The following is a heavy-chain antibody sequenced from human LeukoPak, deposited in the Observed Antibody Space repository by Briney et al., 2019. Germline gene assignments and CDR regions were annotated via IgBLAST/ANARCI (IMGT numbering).Heavy chain of an antibody. J-gene: IGHJ4*02. CDR2: INPSTGVT. D-gene: IGHD3-22*01. CDR3: ARGHYYSEITFPLHY. Sequence: VASVKVSCKASGYTFTSYGISWVRQAPGQGLEWMGWINPSTGVTNYAQKFQGRVTMTRDTSTTTAYMELSRLRSDDTAVYFCARGHYYSEITFPLHYWGQGTQVTVSS. V-gene: IGHV1-2*02. CDR1: GYTFTSYG.